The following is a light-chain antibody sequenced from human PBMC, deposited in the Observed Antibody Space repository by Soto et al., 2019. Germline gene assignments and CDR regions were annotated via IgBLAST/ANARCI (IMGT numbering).Light chain of an antibody. CDR1: SSDVGGYNF. CDR3: CSYAGSYTYV. Sequence: QSVLTQPRSVSGSPGQSVTISCTGTSSDVGGYNFVSWYQHRPGEAPKLMIYNVIQRPSGVPDRFSASKSDNTASLSISGLQAEDEADYYCCSYAGSYTYVFGIGTKV. CDR2: NVI. J-gene: IGLJ1*01. V-gene: IGLV2-11*01.